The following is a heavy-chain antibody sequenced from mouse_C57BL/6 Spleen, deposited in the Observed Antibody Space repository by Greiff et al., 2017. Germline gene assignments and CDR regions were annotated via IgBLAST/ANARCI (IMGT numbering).Heavy chain of an antibody. Sequence: EVHLVESEGGLVQPGSSMKLSCTASGFTFSDYYMAWVRQVPEKGLEWVANINYDGSSTTYVDSLKSSLILSRDNAKNSLYLQISSLKSEVTATYYCARELDYAMDYWGQGTTVTVSS. CDR3: ARELDYAMDY. J-gene: IGHJ4*01. CDR1: GFTFSDYY. CDR2: INYDGSST. V-gene: IGHV5-16*01. D-gene: IGHD4-1*01.